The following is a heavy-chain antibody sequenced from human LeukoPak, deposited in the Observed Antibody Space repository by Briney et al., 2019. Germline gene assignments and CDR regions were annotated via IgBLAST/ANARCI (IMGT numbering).Heavy chain of an antibody. J-gene: IGHJ6*03. CDR3: ARGQSDDYGDYYYYYMDV. CDR1: GYTFTSYD. Sequence: ASVKVSCKASGYTFTSYDINWVRRATGQGLEWMGWMNPNSGNTGYAQKFQGRVTMTRNTSISTAYMELSSLRSEDTAVYYCARGQSDDYGDYYYYYMDVWGKGTTVTVSS. D-gene: IGHD4-17*01. CDR2: MNPNSGNT. V-gene: IGHV1-8*01.